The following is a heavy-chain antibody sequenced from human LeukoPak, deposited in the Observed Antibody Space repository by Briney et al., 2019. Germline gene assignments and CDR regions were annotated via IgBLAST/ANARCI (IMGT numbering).Heavy chain of an antibody. CDR1: GFTFSSYS. CDR3: ARVHRGWPDY. J-gene: IGHJ4*02. CDR2: ISSSSSYM. Sequence: GGSLTLSCAASGFTFSSYSMNWVRHAPGKGMGLVSSISSSSSYMYYADSAKARFTISRDNAKNSLYLQMNSLRAEDTAVYYCARVHRGWPDYWGQGTLVTVSS. D-gene: IGHD2-15*01. V-gene: IGHV3-21*01.